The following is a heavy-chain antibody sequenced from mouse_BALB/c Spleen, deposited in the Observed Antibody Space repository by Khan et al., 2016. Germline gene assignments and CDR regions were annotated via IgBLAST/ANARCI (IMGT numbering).Heavy chain of an antibody. J-gene: IGHJ4*01. Sequence: LQLKESGAELVKPGASVKLSCTASGFNIKDTYMHWVKQRPEQGLEWIGRIDPANGNTKYDPKFQGKATITADTSSNTAYLQLSSLTSEYTAVYYCARGDPYYAMDYCGQGTSVTVSS. D-gene: IGHD2-13*01. CDR3: ARGDPYYAMDY. V-gene: IGHV14-3*02. CDR2: IDPANGNT. CDR1: GFNIKDTY.